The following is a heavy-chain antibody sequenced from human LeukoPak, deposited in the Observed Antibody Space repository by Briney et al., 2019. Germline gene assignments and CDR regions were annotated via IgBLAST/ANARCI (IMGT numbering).Heavy chain of an antibody. V-gene: IGHV3-23*01. Sequence: GGSLRLSCAASGSIFSSCAMTWVRQAPGKGLEWVSSISDSGRSTYYADSVKGRFTISRDNSKNTLYLQMNSLRAEDTAVYYCAKRWSYLVSWGQGTLVTVSS. CDR2: ISDSGRST. J-gene: IGHJ4*02. CDR1: GSIFSSCA. CDR3: AKRWSYLVS. D-gene: IGHD1-26*01.